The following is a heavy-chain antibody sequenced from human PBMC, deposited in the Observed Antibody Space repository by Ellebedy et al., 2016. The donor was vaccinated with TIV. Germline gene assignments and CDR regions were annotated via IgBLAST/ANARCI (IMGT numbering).Heavy chain of an antibody. CDR2: TLPLIDSS. CDR3: ARANRVESTWSDAFDI. D-gene: IGHD2-15*01. J-gene: IGHJ3*02. Sequence: AASVKVSCKSSGGILINHPVRWVRQAPGQGLEWMGGTLPLIDSSKYAQKFQGRLTITADTSTGTAYMELASLRSDDTAVYYCARANRVESTWSDAFDIWGQGTAVTVS. V-gene: IGHV1-69*06. CDR1: GGILINHP.